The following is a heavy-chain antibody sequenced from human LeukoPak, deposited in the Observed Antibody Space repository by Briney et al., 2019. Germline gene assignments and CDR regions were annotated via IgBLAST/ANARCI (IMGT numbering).Heavy chain of an antibody. J-gene: IGHJ3*02. CDR3: ARDLYGSGRHGAFDI. CDR1: GYTFTSYG. CDR2: ISAYNGNT. Sequence: ASVKVSCKASGYTFTSYGISWVRQAPGQGLEWMGWISAYNGNTNYAQKLQGRVTMTTDTSTSTAYMELRSLRSDDTAVYYCARDLYGSGRHGAFDIWGQGTMVTVSS. D-gene: IGHD3-10*01. V-gene: IGHV1-18*01.